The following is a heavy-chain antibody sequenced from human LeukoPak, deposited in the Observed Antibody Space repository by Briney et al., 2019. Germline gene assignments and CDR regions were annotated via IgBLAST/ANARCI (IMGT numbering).Heavy chain of an antibody. CDR1: GYIFTSYW. CDR3: ASTYGSGSCYNTEEFLPLDY. J-gene: IGHJ4*02. V-gene: IGHV5-51*01. Sequence: GESLKISCKGSGYIFTSYWIGCVRQLPGKGLEWMVIIYPGDSDTRYSPSFQGKVTISADKSISTAYLQWSSLKASDTAMYYCASTYGSGSCYNTEEFLPLDYWGQGTLVTVSS. CDR2: IYPGDSDT. D-gene: IGHD3-10*01.